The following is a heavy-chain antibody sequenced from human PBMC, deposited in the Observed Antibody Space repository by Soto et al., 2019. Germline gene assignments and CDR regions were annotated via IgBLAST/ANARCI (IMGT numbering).Heavy chain of an antibody. D-gene: IGHD3-22*01. Sequence: QVQLVQSGAEVKKPGSSVKVSCKASGGTFSSYAISWVRQAPGQGLEWMGGIIPIFGTANYAQKFQGRVTITADESTSTAYMERSSLRSEDTAVYYCARDRRDSSWVPGLGFDPWGQGTLVTVSS. CDR3: ARDRRDSSWVPGLGFDP. V-gene: IGHV1-69*12. CDR2: IIPIFGTA. CDR1: GGTFSSYA. J-gene: IGHJ5*02.